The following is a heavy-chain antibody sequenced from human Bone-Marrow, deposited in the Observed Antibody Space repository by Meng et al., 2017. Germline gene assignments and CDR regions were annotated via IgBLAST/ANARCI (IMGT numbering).Heavy chain of an antibody. Sequence: ASVKVSCKASGYTFTSYAMNWVRQAPGQGLEWMGWINTNTGNPTYAQGFTGRFVFSLDTSVSTAYLQISSLKAEDTAVYYCARAWGIVGATPETADAFDIWGQGTMVTVSS. D-gene: IGHD1-26*01. J-gene: IGHJ3*02. V-gene: IGHV7-4-1*02. CDR1: GYTFTSYA. CDR2: INTNTGNP. CDR3: ARAWGIVGATPETADAFDI.